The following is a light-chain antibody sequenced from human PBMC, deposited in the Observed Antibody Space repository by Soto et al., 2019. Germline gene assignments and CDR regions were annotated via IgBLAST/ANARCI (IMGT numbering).Light chain of an antibody. Sequence: AIQMTQSPSSLAASLGDRVTITCRASQNIRNDLGWYQQKPGKAPKLLISSASTLQSEVPSRFRGSGSGTDFTLTISSLQPEDFETYYCLQAYNYPLSFGQGTKVDIK. CDR1: QNIRND. CDR2: SAS. J-gene: IGKJ1*01. V-gene: IGKV1-6*01. CDR3: LQAYNYPLS.